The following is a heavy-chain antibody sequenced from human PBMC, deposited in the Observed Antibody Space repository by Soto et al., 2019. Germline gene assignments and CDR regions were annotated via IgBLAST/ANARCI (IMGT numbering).Heavy chain of an antibody. J-gene: IGHJ6*02. CDR1: GGTFSSYA. CDR3: ARVWAEDEPYPKDV. V-gene: IGHV1-69*01. D-gene: IGHD3-16*01. Sequence: QVQLVQSGAEVKKPGSSVKVSCKASGGTFSSYAISWVRQAPGQGLEWMGGIIPIFGTANYAQKFLGRVTITADEYTSTDHMELSSPRSEDTAVYYCARVWAEDEPYPKDVWGQGTTVTVSS. CDR2: IIPIFGTA.